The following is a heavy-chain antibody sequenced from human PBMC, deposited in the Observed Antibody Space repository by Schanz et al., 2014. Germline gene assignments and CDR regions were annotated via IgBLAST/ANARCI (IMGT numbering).Heavy chain of an antibody. CDR3: ARDTSYGMDV. Sequence: EVQLVESGGGLVKPGGSLRLSCAASGFTFSSYSMNWVRQAPGKGLEWVSSISSSSSYIYYADSVKGRFTISRDNAKISRYLQMNSLRVEDTAVYYCARDTSYGMDVWGQGTTVTVS. V-gene: IGHV3-21*01. J-gene: IGHJ6*02. CDR1: GFTFSSYS. CDR2: ISSSSSYI.